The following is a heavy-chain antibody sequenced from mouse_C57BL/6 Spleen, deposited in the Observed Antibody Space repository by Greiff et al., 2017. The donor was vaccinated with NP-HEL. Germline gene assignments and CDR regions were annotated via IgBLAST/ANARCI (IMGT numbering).Heavy chain of an antibody. D-gene: IGHD2-1*01. CDR2: IDPSDSYT. J-gene: IGHJ2*01. CDR1: GYTFTSYW. Sequence: VQLQQPGAELVMPGASVKLSCKASGYTFTSYWMHWVKQRPGQGLEWIGEIDPSDSYTNYNQKFKGKSTLTVDKSSSTAYMQLSSLTSEDSAVYYCARAHYGNYGYWGQGTTLTVSS. CDR3: ARAHYGNYGY. V-gene: IGHV1-69*01.